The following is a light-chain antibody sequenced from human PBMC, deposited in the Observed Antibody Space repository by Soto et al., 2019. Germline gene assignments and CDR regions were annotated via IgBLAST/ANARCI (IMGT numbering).Light chain of an antibody. CDR2: DAS. Sequence: EIVLTQSPSTLSLSPGERAALSCRASQSVSSYLAWYQQKPGQAPRLLIYDASTWAAGIPARFSGSGSGTDFTLTISSLEPEDFAVYYCQQRSNCPSTFGGGTKVEIK. V-gene: IGKV3-11*01. J-gene: IGKJ4*01. CDR3: QQRSNCPST. CDR1: QSVSSY.